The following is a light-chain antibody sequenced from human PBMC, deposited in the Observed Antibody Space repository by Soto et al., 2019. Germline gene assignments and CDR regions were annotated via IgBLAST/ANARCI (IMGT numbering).Light chain of an antibody. Sequence: QSALTQPPSASGSPGQSVTISCTGTSSDVDGYNYVSWYQQHPGKAPKLMIYEVIKRPSGVPDRFSGSKSGNTASLTVSGLQAEDGADYYCSSYAGSNGVFGTGTKVTVL. CDR3: SSYAGSNGV. V-gene: IGLV2-8*01. CDR2: EVI. CDR1: SSDVDGYNY. J-gene: IGLJ1*01.